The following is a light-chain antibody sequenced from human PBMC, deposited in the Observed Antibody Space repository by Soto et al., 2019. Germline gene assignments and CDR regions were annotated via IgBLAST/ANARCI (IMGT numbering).Light chain of an antibody. CDR2: EAS. J-gene: IGKJ2*01. CDR1: HNIDSN. CDR3: QQYKNWPPLYT. Sequence: EIVMTQSPVTLSVSPGERVTLSCRASHNIDSNLAWYQQKPGQAPMLLIYEASTRATGIPATFSGSGSATEFTLTISSLPSEDFAVYYCQQYKNWPPLYTFGQGTKLEIK. V-gene: IGKV3-15*01.